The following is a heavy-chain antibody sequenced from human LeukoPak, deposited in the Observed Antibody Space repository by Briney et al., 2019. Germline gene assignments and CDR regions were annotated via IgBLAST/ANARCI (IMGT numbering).Heavy chain of an antibody. J-gene: IGHJ4*02. D-gene: IGHD3-10*01. Sequence: PGRSLRLSCAASGFTFSSYGMHWVRQAPGKGMEWLALIWHDGSKKFYADAVKGRFTISRDRSKNTLYLQMNSLRAEDTAVYSCARASGPFDYWGQGTLVTVSS. CDR2: IWHDGSKK. CDR3: ARASGPFDY. CDR1: GFTFSSYG. V-gene: IGHV3-33*01.